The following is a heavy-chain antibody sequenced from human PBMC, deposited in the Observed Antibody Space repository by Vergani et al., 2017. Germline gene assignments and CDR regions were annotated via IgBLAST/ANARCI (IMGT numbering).Heavy chain of an antibody. CDR1: GFTFDDYG. D-gene: IGHD3-3*01. V-gene: IGHV3-20*04. CDR3: ARERNAYYDCWSGYYTQYDFDY. Sequence: EVQLVESGGGVVRPGGSLRLSCAASGFTFDDYGMSWVRQAPGTGLEWVSGINWNGGSTGYADSVKGRFTISRDNAKNSLYLQMNSLRAEDTALYYCARERNAYYDCWSGYYTQYDFDYWGQGTLVTVSS. J-gene: IGHJ4*02. CDR2: INWNGGST.